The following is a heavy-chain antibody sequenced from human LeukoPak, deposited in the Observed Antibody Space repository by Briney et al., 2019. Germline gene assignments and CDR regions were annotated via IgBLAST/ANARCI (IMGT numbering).Heavy chain of an antibody. CDR1: GFTFSNAW. Sequence: GGSLRLSCAASGFTFSNAWMSWVRQAPGKGLEWVGRIKSKTDGGTTDYAAPVKGRFTISRDDSKNTLYLQMNSLRAEDTAVYYCARRIAVAGMYYFDYWGQGTLVTVSS. CDR3: ARRIAVAGMYYFDY. CDR2: IKSKTDGGTT. V-gene: IGHV3-15*01. D-gene: IGHD6-19*01. J-gene: IGHJ4*02.